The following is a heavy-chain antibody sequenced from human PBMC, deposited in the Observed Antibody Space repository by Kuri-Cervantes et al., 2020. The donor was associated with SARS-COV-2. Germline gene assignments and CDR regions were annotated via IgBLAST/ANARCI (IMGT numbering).Heavy chain of an antibody. J-gene: IGHJ4*02. CDR3: AKTPGYSYGALYFDY. D-gene: IGHD5-18*01. CDR1: GGSISSGGYS. CDR2: IYHSGST. Sequence: SETLSLTCAVSGGSISSGGYSWSWIRQPPGKGLEWIGYIYHSGSTYYNPSLKSRVTISVDRSKNQFSLKLSSVTAADTAVYYCAKTPGYSYGALYFDYWGQGTLVTVSS. V-gene: IGHV4-30-2*01.